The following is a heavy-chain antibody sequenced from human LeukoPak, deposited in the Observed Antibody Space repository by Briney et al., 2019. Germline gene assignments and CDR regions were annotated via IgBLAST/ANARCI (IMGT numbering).Heavy chain of an antibody. V-gene: IGHV4-39*01. CDR3: ARTEPGYDVFWSGYRDAFDI. CDR1: GGSISSSSYY. D-gene: IGHD3-3*01. J-gene: IGHJ3*02. Sequence: SETLSLTCTVSGGSISSSSYYWGWIRQPPGKGLEWIGSIYYSGSTYYNPSLKSRVNISVDTSKSQFSLKLSSVTAADTAVYYCARTEPGYDVFWSGYRDAFDIWGQGTMVTVSS. CDR2: IYYSGST.